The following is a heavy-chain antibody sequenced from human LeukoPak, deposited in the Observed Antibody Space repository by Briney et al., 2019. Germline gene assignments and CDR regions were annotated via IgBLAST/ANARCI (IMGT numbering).Heavy chain of an antibody. D-gene: IGHD1-26*01. J-gene: IGHJ5*02. Sequence: SVKVSCKASGGTLNSHIFSWVRQAPGQGLEWMGKITPIIDTAKYSQKFQGRVTITADKSTTTVYMELSSLKSGDTAVYYCTRVNLRGSQYNWFDPWGQGTLVTVPS. CDR3: TRVNLRGSQYNWFDP. V-gene: IGHV1-69*08. CDR2: ITPIIDTA. CDR1: GGTLNSHI.